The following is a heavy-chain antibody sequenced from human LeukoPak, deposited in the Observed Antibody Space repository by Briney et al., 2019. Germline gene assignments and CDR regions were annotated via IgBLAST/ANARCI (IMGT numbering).Heavy chain of an antibody. J-gene: IGHJ4*02. V-gene: IGHV3-73*01. CDR3: ASPYCSGGSCYFDY. D-gene: IGHD2-15*01. Sequence: GGSLRLSCAASGFTFSGSGMHWVRQASGKGLEWVGRIRSKANSYATAYAASVKGRFTISRDDSKNTAYLQMNSLKPEDTAVYFYASPYCSGGSCYFDYWGQGTLVTVSS. CDR1: GFTFSGSG. CDR2: IRSKANSYAT.